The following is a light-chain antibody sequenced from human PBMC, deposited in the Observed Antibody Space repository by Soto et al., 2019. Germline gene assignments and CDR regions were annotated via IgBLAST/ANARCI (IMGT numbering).Light chain of an antibody. V-gene: IGLV2-8*01. CDR3: SSYAGNIWV. CDR2: EVT. J-gene: IGLJ3*02. Sequence: QSALTQPPSASGSPGQSVTIPCTGTSSDVGGYNYVSWYQHYAGKVPKLMIYEVTKRPSGVPDRFSGSKSGNTASLTVSGLQAEDEAEYYCSSYAGNIWVFGGGTQLTVL. CDR1: SSDVGGYNY.